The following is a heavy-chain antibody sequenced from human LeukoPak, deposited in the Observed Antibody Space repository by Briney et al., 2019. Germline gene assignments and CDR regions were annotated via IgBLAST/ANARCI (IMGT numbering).Heavy chain of an antibody. CDR3: ATSIFGGYYFDY. J-gene: IGHJ4*02. CDR1: GYTLTELP. CDR2: FDPEDGET. V-gene: IGHV1-24*01. D-gene: IGHD3-3*01. Sequence: ASVKVSCKVSGYTLTELPMHWVRQAPGKGLEWMGGFDPEDGETIYAQKFQGRVTMTEDTSTDTAYMELSSLRSEDTAVYYCATSIFGGYYFDYWGQGTLVTVSS.